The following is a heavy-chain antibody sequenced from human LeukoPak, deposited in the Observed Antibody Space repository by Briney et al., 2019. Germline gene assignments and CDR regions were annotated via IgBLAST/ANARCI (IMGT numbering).Heavy chain of an antibody. CDR2: ISYDGSNK. D-gene: IGHD3-16*01. J-gene: IGHJ3*02. Sequence: PGGSLRLSCAASGFTFSSYGMHWVRQAPGKGLEWVAVISYDGSNKYYADSVKGRFTISRDNSKNTLYLQMNSLRAEDTAVYYCARDNIMTQRRVAAFDIWGQGTMVTVSS. CDR1: GFTFSSYG. CDR3: ARDNIMTQRRVAAFDI. V-gene: IGHV3-30*03.